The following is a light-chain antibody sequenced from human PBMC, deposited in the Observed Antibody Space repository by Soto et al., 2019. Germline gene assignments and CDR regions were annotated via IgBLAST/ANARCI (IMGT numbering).Light chain of an antibody. CDR2: DAS. J-gene: IGKJ4*01. CDR3: QQRSSAPRT. V-gene: IGKV3-11*01. CDR1: ESVSSH. Sequence: EIVLTQSPATLSVSQGERATLSCRASESVSSHLAWYQQKSGQAPRLLIYDASNRATGIPARCSRSGSGTDLTVTITSLATEDFAFYYWQQRSSAPRTFGVGTKVEIK.